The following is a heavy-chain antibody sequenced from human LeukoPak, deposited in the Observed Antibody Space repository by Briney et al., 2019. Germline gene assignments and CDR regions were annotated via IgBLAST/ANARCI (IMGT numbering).Heavy chain of an antibody. V-gene: IGHV3-43*02. CDR3: AEDKTGTTFGMDV. Sequence: GGSLRLSCAASGFTFDDYAMHWVRQAPGKGLEWVSLISGDGGSTYYADSVKGRFTISRDNSKNSLYLQMNSLRTEDTALYYCAEDKTGTTFGMDVWGQGTTVTVSS. CDR1: GFTFDDYA. D-gene: IGHD1-7*01. J-gene: IGHJ6*02. CDR2: ISGDGGST.